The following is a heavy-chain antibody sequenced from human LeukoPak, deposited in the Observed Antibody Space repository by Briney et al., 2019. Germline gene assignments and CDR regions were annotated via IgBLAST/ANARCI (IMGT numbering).Heavy chain of an antibody. CDR3: ASRIFRLGMDV. CDR2: ISSSGSAI. V-gene: IGHV3-11*01. Sequence: GGSLRLSCAASGFTFSDYYMTWIRQAPGKGLEWLSYISSSGSAIYYADSVKGRFTISRDNAKNSLYLQMNSLRAEDTAVYYCASRIFRLGMDVWGQGTTVTVSS. CDR1: GFTFSDYY. J-gene: IGHJ6*02.